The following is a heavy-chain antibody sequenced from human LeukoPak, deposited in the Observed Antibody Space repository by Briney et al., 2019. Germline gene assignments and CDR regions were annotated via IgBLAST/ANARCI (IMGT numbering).Heavy chain of an antibody. CDR1: GYSFTSYW. J-gene: IGHJ6*03. Sequence: GESLKISCKASGYSFTSYWIGWVRQMPGKGLEWMGIIYPGDSDTTYSPSFQGQVTISADKSISTAYLQWSSVKASDTAMYYCARGRTGYQLLPTKKNYDYYYMDVWGKGTTVTVSS. CDR3: ARGRTGYQLLPTKKNYDYYYMDV. D-gene: IGHD2-2*01. CDR2: IYPGDSDT. V-gene: IGHV5-51*01.